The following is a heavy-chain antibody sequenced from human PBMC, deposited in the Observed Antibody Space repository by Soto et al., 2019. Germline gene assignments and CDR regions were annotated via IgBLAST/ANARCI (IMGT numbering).Heavy chain of an antibody. V-gene: IGHV1-69*01. J-gene: IGHJ5*02. Sequence: QLQLVQSGAEVKKPGSSVKVSCKASGGTFSNFAINWVRQAPGQGLEWMGGIIPVFGKAKDAQKFQGRVQFTADGSRSTAYMEVNSLTSGDTAVYYCARGSPTTVTTWFDPWGQGTLVTVSS. D-gene: IGHD4-17*01. CDR2: IIPVFGKA. CDR1: GGTFSNFA. CDR3: ARGSPTTVTTWFDP.